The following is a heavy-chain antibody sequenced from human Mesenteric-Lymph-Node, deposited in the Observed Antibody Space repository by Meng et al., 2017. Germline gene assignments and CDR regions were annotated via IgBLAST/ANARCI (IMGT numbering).Heavy chain of an antibody. V-gene: IGHV4-31*03. J-gene: IGHJ4*02. D-gene: IGHD6-19*01. CDR2: IYYSGST. CDR1: GGSVSSGGYY. CDR3: ARVSSGWDYFDY. Sequence: QVRLHQSGPGLVKPSQTLSLTCTVSGGSVSSGGYYWTWIRQHPGKGLEWFGHIYYSGSTFYNPSLKRRVIISIDTSKNQFSLNLRSVTAADTAVYYCARVSSGWDYFDYWGQGTLVTVSS.